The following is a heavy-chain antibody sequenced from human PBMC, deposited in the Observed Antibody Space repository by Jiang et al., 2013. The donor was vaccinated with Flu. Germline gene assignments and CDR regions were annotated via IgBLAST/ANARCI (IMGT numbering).Heavy chain of an antibody. Sequence: SGSGLVKPSQTLSLTCTVSGESISSALSYWTWSRQFPGRGLEWIALVGYRGTSGYMPTRYNPSLQSRTLISVDNSKNHLSLQLNSVTASDTAVYYCARGYWGTYALGHYGMDVWGQGTAVTVSS. D-gene: IGHD3-16*01. CDR1: GESISSALSY. CDR2: VGYRGTSGYMPT. V-gene: IGHV4-31*03. CDR3: ARGYWGTYALGHYGMDV. J-gene: IGHJ6*02.